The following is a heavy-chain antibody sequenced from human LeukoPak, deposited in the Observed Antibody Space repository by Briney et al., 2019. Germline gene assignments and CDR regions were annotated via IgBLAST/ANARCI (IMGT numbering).Heavy chain of an antibody. CDR1: GYTFTGYG. Sequence: ASVKVSCKASGYTFTGYGTSWVRQAPGQGLEWMGWISAYNGNTNYAQKLQGRDTMTTDTFTSTAYMELRSLRSDDTAVYYCARDRGYFVSSGYSPDFWGQGTLVTVSS. D-gene: IGHD3-22*01. V-gene: IGHV1-18*01. J-gene: IGHJ4*02. CDR2: ISAYNGNT. CDR3: ARDRGYFVSSGYSPDF.